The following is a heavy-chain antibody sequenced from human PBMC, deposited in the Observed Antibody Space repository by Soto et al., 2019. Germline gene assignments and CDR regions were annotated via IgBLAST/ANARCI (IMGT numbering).Heavy chain of an antibody. CDR2: ISSSSYI. J-gene: IGHJ3*02. CDR3: AREEGPNRSDAFDI. CDR1: GFTFSSYS. Sequence: GGSLRLSCAASGFTFSSYSMNWVRQAPGKGLEWVSSISSSSYIYYADSVNGRFTISRDNAKNSLYLQMNSLRAEDTAVYYCAREEGPNRSDAFDIWGQGTMVTVSS. D-gene: IGHD7-27*01. V-gene: IGHV3-21*01.